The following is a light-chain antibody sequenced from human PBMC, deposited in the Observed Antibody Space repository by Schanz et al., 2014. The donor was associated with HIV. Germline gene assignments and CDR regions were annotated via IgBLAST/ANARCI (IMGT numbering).Light chain of an antibody. CDR2: GAS. J-gene: IGKJ1*01. V-gene: IGKV3-20*01. CDR3: QQYGSSPT. CDR1: QSVSTN. Sequence: EIVMTQSPATLSVSPGERATLSCRASQSVSTNLDWFQQKPGQAPRLLIYGASTRVTGIPDRFSGSGSGTDFTLTINRLEPEDFAVYYCQQYGSSPTFGQGTRVEIK.